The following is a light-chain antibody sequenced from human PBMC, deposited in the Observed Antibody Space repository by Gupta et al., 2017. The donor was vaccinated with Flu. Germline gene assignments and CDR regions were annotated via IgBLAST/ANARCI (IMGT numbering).Light chain of an antibody. V-gene: IGLV2-14*01. CDR2: EVT. Sequence: QSALTQPASVSGSPGQSITISCTGTSSDVGGYNYVSWYQQHPGKAPKLMIYEVTNRPSGVSNRFSGSKSGNTASLTISGLQAEDEADYSCSSYSSSSTFVLFGGGTKLTVV. J-gene: IGLJ2*01. CDR3: SSYSSSSTFVL. CDR1: SSDVGGYNY.